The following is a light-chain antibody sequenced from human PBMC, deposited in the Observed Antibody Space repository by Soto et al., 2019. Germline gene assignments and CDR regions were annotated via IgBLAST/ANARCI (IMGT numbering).Light chain of an antibody. Sequence: EIVLTQSPATLSLSPGERATLSCRASQSVSSYLAWYPQKPGQAPRLLIYDASNRATGIPARFSGSGSGTDFTLTISSLEPEDFAVYYCQQRSNWPGFGGGTKVEIK. J-gene: IGKJ4*02. CDR3: QQRSNWPG. CDR1: QSVSSY. V-gene: IGKV3-11*01. CDR2: DAS.